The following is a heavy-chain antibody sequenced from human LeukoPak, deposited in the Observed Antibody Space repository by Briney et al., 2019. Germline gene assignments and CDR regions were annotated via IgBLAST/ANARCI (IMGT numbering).Heavy chain of an antibody. CDR3: ARRAGGYSHPYDY. D-gene: IGHD4-23*01. V-gene: IGHV3-53*01. CDR2: IYSGGTT. Sequence: GGSLSLSCAASGFTFSSYEMNWVRQAPGKGLEWVSLIYSGGTTYYADSVKGRFTISRDNSKNTLYLQMNSLRAEDTAVYYCARRAGGYSHPYDYWGQGILVTVSS. J-gene: IGHJ4*02. CDR1: GFTFSSYE.